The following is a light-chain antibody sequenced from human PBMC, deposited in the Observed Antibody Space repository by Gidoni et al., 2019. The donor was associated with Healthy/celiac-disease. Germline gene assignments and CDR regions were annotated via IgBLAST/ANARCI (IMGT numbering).Light chain of an antibody. Sequence: DIQLTQSPSFLSASVGDRVTITCRASQGISSYLAWYQQKPGKAPKRLIYAASTVQSGVPSRFSGSGSGTEFTLTISSLQPEDFATYYCQQLNSYLITFGQGTRLEIK. J-gene: IGKJ5*01. CDR2: AAS. CDR3: QQLNSYLIT. CDR1: QGISSY. V-gene: IGKV1-9*01.